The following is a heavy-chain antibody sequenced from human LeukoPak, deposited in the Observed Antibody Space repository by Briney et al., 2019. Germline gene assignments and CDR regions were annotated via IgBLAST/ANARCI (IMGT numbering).Heavy chain of an antibody. CDR3: ARAVNKYYDFWSGRTFDP. D-gene: IGHD3-3*01. J-gene: IGHJ5*02. CDR2: IKEDGGEK. Sequence: GGSLRLSCAASGFSFSRHWMSWVRQAPGKGREWVANIKEDGGEKSYVASVKGRFTISRDNAKNSLFLQLNSLRAEDTAVYYCARAVNKYYDFWSGRTFDPWGQGTLVTVSS. V-gene: IGHV3-7*01. CDR1: GFSFSRHW.